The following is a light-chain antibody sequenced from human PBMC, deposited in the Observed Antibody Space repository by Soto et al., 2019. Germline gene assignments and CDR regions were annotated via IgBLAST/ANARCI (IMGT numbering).Light chain of an antibody. V-gene: IGLV1-40*01. J-gene: IGLJ2*01. CDR2: ANT. CDR1: SSNIGAGYD. Sequence: QSVLTQPPSVSGAPGQRVTISCTGSSSNIGAGYDVHWYQQLPGTAPKLLIYANTNWPSGVPDRFSGSKSGTSASLAITGLQAEDEADYYCQSYDTSLSGSVFGGGTKLTVL. CDR3: QSYDTSLSGSV.